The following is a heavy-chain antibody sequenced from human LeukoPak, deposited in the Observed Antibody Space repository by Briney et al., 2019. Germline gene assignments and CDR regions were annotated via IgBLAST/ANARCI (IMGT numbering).Heavy chain of an antibody. CDR1: GGSISSGSYY. CDR3: ARYDYVWGSGWFDP. D-gene: IGHD3-16*01. V-gene: IGHV4-61*02. CDR2: IYTSGST. Sequence: ASETLSLTCTVSGGSISSGSYYWSWIRQPAGKGLEWIGRIYTSGSTNYNPSLKSRVTISVDTSKNQFSLKLSSVTAVDTAAYYCARYDYVWGSGWFDPWGQGTLVTVSS. J-gene: IGHJ5*02.